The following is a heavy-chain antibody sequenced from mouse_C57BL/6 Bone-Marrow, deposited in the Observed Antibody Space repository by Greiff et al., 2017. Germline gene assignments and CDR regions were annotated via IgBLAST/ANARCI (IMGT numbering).Heavy chain of an antibody. CDR3: SEDSAFYYCASSYYVSSYVGYFDY. Sequence: QVQLQQSGPELARPWASVKISCQAFYTFSRRVHFAIRDTNYWMQWVKQRPGQGLEWIGAIYPGNGDTSYNQTFKCKDTLTADKASSTADMQLSSLTSEDSAFYYCASSYYVSSYVGYFDYWGQGTTLTVSS. V-gene: IGHV1-87*01. CDR1: YTFSRRVH. D-gene: IGHD1-1*01. CDR2: GQGLEWIG. J-gene: IGHJ2*01.